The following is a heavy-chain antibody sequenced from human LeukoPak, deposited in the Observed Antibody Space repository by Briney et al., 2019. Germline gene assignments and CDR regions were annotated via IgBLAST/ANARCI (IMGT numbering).Heavy chain of an antibody. D-gene: IGHD4-11*01. CDR2: ISAVSNYI. Sequence: PGGSLRLSCAASGFTFSAYTMAWVRQAPGRGLEWVSSISAVSNYIYYADSVKGRFTISRDNAEDSLYLQMNSLRAEDTAVYYCAQRDYSNSLDYWGQGTLVTVSS. CDR1: GFTFSAYT. V-gene: IGHV3-21*01. CDR3: AQRDYSNSLDY. J-gene: IGHJ4*02.